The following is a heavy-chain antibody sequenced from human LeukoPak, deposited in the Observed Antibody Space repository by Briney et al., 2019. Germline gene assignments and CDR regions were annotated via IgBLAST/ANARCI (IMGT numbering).Heavy chain of an antibody. Sequence: GGSLRLSCAASGFTFSSYSMNWVRQAPGKGLEWVSSISSSSSYIYYADSVKGRFTISRDNAKNSLYLQMNSLRAEDTAVYYCARGGQQLPKGAFDIRGQGTMVTVSS. J-gene: IGHJ3*02. D-gene: IGHD6-13*01. CDR2: ISSSSSYI. V-gene: IGHV3-21*01. CDR1: GFTFSSYS. CDR3: ARGGQQLPKGAFDI.